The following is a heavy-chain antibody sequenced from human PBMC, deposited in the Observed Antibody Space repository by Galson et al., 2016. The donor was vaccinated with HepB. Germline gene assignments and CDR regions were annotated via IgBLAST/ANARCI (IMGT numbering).Heavy chain of an antibody. CDR1: GFSFSSYT. V-gene: IGHV3-21*01. J-gene: IGHJ6*02. CDR2: ITGTSSYT. Sequence: SLRLSCAASGFSFSSYTMNWVRQVPGKGLEWVSSITGTSSYTYYADSLKGRFTISRDNARNSLYLQMNNLRAEDRAVYYCARDFDHGSSWYAYFYCMDVWSHGTTVTVSS. CDR3: ARDFDHGSSWYAYFYCMDV. D-gene: IGHD6-13*01.